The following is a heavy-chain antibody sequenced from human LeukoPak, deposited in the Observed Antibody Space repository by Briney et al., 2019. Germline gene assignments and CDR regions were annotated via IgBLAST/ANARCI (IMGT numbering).Heavy chain of an antibody. CDR1: GFSFSSYA. D-gene: IGHD3-10*01. Sequence: HPGGSLRLSCAASGFSFSSYAMHWVRQAPGKGLEWVAVMSNDGRNEHYADSVKGRFTISRDNSKNTLYLQMNSLRGEDTAVYYCARDPCSLGSRINSDYWGQGTLVTVSS. J-gene: IGHJ4*02. V-gene: IGHV3-30*04. CDR3: ARDPCSLGSRINSDY. CDR2: MSNDGRNE.